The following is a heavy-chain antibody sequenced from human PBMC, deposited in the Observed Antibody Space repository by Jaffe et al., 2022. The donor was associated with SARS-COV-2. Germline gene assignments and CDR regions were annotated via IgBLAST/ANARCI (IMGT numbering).Heavy chain of an antibody. D-gene: IGHD3-10*01. CDR2: ISYSAYDT. CDR1: GFTFSTYA. Sequence: EVHLLESGGGLVQPGGSLRLSCAASGFTFSTYAMTWVRQAPGKGLEWVSIISYSAYDTYYADSVKGRFTTSRDNSKNTLYLQLNSLRAEDTAVYYCASPAITSTPNHRYFDSWGQGTLVTVSS. V-gene: IGHV3-23*01. CDR3: ASPAITSTPNHRYFDS. J-gene: IGHJ4*02.